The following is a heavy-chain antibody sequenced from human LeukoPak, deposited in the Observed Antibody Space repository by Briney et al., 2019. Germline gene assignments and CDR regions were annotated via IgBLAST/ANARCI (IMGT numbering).Heavy chain of an antibody. CDR1: GFTFSSYG. Sequence: PGRSLRLSCAASGFTFSSYGMHWVRQAPAKGLEWVAVISYDGSNKYYADSVKGRFTISRDNSKNTLYLQMNSLRAEDTAVYYCATGAYCGGDCYFDYWGQGTLVTVSS. CDR2: ISYDGSNK. V-gene: IGHV3-30*03. CDR3: ATGAYCGGDCYFDY. D-gene: IGHD2-21*02. J-gene: IGHJ4*02.